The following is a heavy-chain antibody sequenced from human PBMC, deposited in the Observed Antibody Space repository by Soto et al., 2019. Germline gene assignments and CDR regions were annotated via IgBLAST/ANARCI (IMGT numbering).Heavy chain of an antibody. Sequence: SVKVSCKASGGTFSSYAISWVRQAPGQGLEWMGGIIPIFGTANYAQKFQGRVTITADESTSTAYMELSSLRSEDTAVYYCARSNGDYYDSSGYGSHFDYWGQGTLVTVSS. CDR3: ARSNGDYYDSSGYGSHFDY. CDR1: GGTFSSYA. V-gene: IGHV1-69*13. D-gene: IGHD3-22*01. CDR2: IIPIFGTA. J-gene: IGHJ4*02.